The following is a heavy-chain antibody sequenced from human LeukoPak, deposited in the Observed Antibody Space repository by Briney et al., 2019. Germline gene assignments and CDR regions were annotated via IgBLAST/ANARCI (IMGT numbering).Heavy chain of an antibody. J-gene: IGHJ6*04. V-gene: IGHV1-18*04. D-gene: IGHD3-10*01. Sequence: GASVKVSCKASGYTFTSYGISWVRQAPGQGLEWMGWINAYNGNTNYAQKLQGRVTMTTDTSTSTAYMELRSLRSDDTAVYYCAREAQVPYYYYGMDVWGKGTTVTVSS. CDR1: GYTFTSYG. CDR2: INAYNGNT. CDR3: AREAQVPYYYYGMDV.